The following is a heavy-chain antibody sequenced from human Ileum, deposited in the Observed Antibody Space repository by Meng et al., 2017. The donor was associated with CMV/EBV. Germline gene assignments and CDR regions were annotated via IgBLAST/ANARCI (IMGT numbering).Heavy chain of an antibody. D-gene: IGHD6-13*01. J-gene: IGHJ2*01. CDR1: GFTFSSYA. V-gene: IGHV3-23*01. Sequence: GGSLRLSCAASGFTFSSYAMSWVRQAPGKGLEWVSSISDSGGSTYYADPVKGRFTISRDNAKDTLYLQMNSLRPEDTAVYYCASFKQQVGGGIYWYSDLWGRGTLVTVSS. CDR2: ISDSGGST. CDR3: ASFKQQVGGGIYWYSDL.